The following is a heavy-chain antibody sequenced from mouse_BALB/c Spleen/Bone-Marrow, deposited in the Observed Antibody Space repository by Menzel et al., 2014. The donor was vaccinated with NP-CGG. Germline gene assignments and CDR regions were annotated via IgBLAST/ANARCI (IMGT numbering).Heavy chain of an antibody. Sequence: EVQLQQSGPELVKPGASVKMSCKASGYTFTSYVMHWVKQKPGQGLEWIGYIIPYNDGTKYNEKFKGMATLTSDKSSTTAYMQRRSLTSEDSAVYYGAKGGNCKYDFDYWGQGTTLTVSS. CDR1: GYTFTSYV. V-gene: IGHV1-14*01. CDR3: AKGGNCKYDFDY. D-gene: IGHD2-14*01. CDR2: IIPYNDGT. J-gene: IGHJ2*01.